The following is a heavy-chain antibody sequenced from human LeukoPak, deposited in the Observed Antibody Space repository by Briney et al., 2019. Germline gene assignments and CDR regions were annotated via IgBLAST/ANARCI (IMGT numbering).Heavy chain of an antibody. J-gene: IGHJ5*02. Sequence: PSETLSLTCTVSGGSISTYYWNWIRQPPGKGLEWIGYIYYSGSNKYNPSLKARVTISVDASKNQFSLKLSSVAAADTAVYYCARGDVVATALDPWGQGNLVTVSS. D-gene: IGHD5-12*01. CDR1: GGSISTYY. CDR3: ARGDVVATALDP. CDR2: IYYSGSN. V-gene: IGHV4-59*08.